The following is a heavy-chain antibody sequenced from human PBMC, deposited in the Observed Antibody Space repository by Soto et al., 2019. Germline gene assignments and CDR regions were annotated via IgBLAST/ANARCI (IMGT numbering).Heavy chain of an antibody. CDR2: ISYDGSNK. CDR3: ARVTEDIVVVVAATRSYYFDY. CDR1: GFTFSSYA. V-gene: IGHV3-30-3*01. Sequence: QVQLVESGGGVVQPGRSLRLSCAASGFTFSSYAMHWVRQAPGKGLEWVAVISYDGSNKYYADSVKGRFTISRDNSKNTLYLQMNSLRAEDTAVYYCARVTEDIVVVVAATRSYYFDYWGQGTLVTVSS. J-gene: IGHJ4*02. D-gene: IGHD2-15*01.